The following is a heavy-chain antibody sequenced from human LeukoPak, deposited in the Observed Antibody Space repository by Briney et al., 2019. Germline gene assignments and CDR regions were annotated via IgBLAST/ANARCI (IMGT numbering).Heavy chain of an antibody. CDR2: INNRGNN. D-gene: IGHD4-23*01. CDR1: GGSFRGYY. CDR3: ARRRRGNLPSAYYYYYMDV. V-gene: IGHV4-34*01. Sequence: SETLSLTCAVYGGSFRGYYWSWIRQPPGKGVEWSGEINNRGNNNYHPPLKRPVPLSADPSKNQFSLKLRSVTPADPAVYYCARRRRGNLPSAYYYYYMDVWGKGTTVTVSS. J-gene: IGHJ6*03.